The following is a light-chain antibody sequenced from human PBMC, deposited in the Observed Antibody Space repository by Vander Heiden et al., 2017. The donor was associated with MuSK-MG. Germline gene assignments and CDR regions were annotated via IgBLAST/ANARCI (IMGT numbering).Light chain of an antibody. CDR3: QSYDSRLSGAGV. CDR2: DNT. V-gene: IGLV1-40*01. J-gene: IGLJ2*01. Sequence: QSVLTPPPSLSVAPGQRVTISCTGSSSNIGAGYDVHWFQQLPGAAPRLLIYDNTNRPSGVPDRFSASKSGTSASLAITGLQAEDEADYYCQSYDSRLSGAGVFGGGTKLTVL. CDR1: SSNIGAGYD.